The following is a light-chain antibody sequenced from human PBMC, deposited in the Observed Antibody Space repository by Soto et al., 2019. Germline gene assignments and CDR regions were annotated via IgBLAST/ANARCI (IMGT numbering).Light chain of an antibody. CDR3: QQFNDYPIT. J-gene: IGKJ5*01. CDR1: QGISNY. CDR2: AAS. Sequence: DIQLTQSPSFLSASVGDRVTISCRASQGISNYLGWYQQKPGKAPKLVINAASTLQSGVPSRFSGSGSGTEFTLTISSLQPEDFVTYYCQQFNDYPITFGQGTRLEIK. V-gene: IGKV1-9*01.